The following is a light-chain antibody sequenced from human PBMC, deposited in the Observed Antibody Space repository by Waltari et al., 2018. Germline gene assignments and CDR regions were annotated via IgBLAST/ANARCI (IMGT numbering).Light chain of an antibody. Sequence: LTQSPGTLSLSLGERATVSCRASPSVSRALAWYQQKPGQAPRLLIYGASTRATGNPDRFSCSGSGTDFSLTISRLEAYDFAVYYCQHYLKFPGTFGQATTVEI. V-gene: IGKV3-20*01. CDR1: PSVSRA. CDR3: QHYLKFPGT. J-gene: IGKJ1*01. CDR2: GAS.